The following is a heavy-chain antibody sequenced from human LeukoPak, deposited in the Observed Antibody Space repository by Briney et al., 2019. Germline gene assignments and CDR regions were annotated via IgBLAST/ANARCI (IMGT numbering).Heavy chain of an antibody. V-gene: IGHV3-15*05. D-gene: IGHD5-24*01. J-gene: IGHJ4*02. Sequence: GGSLRLSCAASGLTFTNARMNWVRQAPGKGLEWVGRIKAKADGGTAYYAASVMARFIISRDDSKNTVYLQMNSLRKEDSGLYFCSTDRDWGQGTLVTVSS. CDR2: IKAKADGGTA. CDR1: GLTFTNAR. CDR3: STDRD.